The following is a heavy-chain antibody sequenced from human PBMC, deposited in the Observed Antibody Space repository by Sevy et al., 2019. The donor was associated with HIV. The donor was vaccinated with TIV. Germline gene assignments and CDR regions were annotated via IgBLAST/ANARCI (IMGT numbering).Heavy chain of an antibody. D-gene: IGHD2-15*01. CDR1: GFTFSNYN. J-gene: IGHJ6*02. V-gene: IGHV3-21*01. Sequence: GGSLRLSCAASGFTFSNYNMNWVRQAPGKGLEWVSSISSSSNYISYADSMKGRFTISRDNAKNSLYLQMNSLRAEDTAVYYCVRVVAYCSGGSCFPGYYYGMDVWGQGTTVTVSS. CDR2: ISSSSNYI. CDR3: VRVVAYCSGGSCFPGYYYGMDV.